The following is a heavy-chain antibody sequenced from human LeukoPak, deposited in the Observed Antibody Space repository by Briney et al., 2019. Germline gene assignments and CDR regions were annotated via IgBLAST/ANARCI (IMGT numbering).Heavy chain of an antibody. V-gene: IGHV1-18*01. D-gene: IGHD3-9*01. J-gene: IGHJ4*02. CDR3: AREGYDLLIDY. Sequence: ASVKVSCKASGYTFTNYGISWVRQAPGQGLEWMGWISVYNGNTNYAQRLQGRVTMTTDTSTSTAYMELRSLRSDDTAVYYCAREGYDLLIDYWGQGTLVTVSS. CDR1: GYTFTNYG. CDR2: ISVYNGNT.